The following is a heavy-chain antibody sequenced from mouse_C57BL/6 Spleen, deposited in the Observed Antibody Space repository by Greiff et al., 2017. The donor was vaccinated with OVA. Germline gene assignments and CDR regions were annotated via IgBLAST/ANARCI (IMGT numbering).Heavy chain of an antibody. Sequence: EVKVVESGGGLVKPGGSLKLSCAASGFTFSDYGMHWVRQAPEKGLEWVAYISSGSSTIYYADTVKGRFTISRDNAKNTLFLQMTSLRSEDTAMYYCARTNWDVNYAMDYWGQGTSVTVSS. CDR2: ISSGSSTI. V-gene: IGHV5-17*01. D-gene: IGHD4-1*01. CDR3: ARTNWDVNYAMDY. J-gene: IGHJ4*01. CDR1: GFTFSDYG.